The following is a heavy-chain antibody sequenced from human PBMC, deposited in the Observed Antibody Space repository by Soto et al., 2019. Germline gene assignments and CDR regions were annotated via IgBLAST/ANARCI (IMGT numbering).Heavy chain of an antibody. Sequence: SETLSLTCAVYGGSFRSFYWSWIRQPPGKGLEWIGEIIHSGSTNYNPSLESRVTISLGTSKNQFSLKVNSVIAADTAVYYCARVRKGVTTIRKYGMDVWGQGTTVTVSS. V-gene: IGHV4-34*12. D-gene: IGHD4-17*01. J-gene: IGHJ6*02. CDR2: IIHSGST. CDR1: GGSFRSFY. CDR3: ARVRKGVTTIRKYGMDV.